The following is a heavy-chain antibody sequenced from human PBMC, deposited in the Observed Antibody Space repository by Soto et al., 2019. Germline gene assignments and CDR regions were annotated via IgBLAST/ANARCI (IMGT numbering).Heavy chain of an antibody. V-gene: IGHV3-33*01. J-gene: IGHJ4*02. D-gene: IGHD1-26*01. CDR1: GFSLSSFG. Sequence: QVQLVESGGGVVQPGRSLRLSCAASGFSLSSFGVHWVRQAPGKGLDWVAFIWNNGNNRRYGDPVRGRFTVSSDNYNNIVYLQMDSCRVDDKAMYHCARDRDVGSTSPYFDFWGQGTLATVAS. CDR2: IWNNGNNR. CDR3: ARDRDVGSTSPYFDF.